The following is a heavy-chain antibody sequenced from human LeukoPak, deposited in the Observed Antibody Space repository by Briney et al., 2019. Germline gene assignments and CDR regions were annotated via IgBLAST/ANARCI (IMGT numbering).Heavy chain of an antibody. Sequence: SETLSLTCTVSGGSISSYYWSWIRQPPGKGLEWIGYIYYSGSTNYNPSLKSRVTISVDTSKNQFSLKLSSVTAADTAVYYCAREGSPITMVRGVIRYFDYWGQGTLVTVSS. V-gene: IGHV4-59*12. CDR2: IYYSGST. CDR1: GGSISSYY. D-gene: IGHD3-10*01. CDR3: AREGSPITMVRGVIRYFDY. J-gene: IGHJ4*02.